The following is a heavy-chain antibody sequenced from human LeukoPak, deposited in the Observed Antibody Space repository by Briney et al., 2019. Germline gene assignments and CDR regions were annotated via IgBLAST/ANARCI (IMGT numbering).Heavy chain of an antibody. D-gene: IGHD3-10*01. J-gene: IGHJ4*02. CDR3: ARSLNRVWLGEVLFSY. CDR1: GYTFTRYY. V-gene: IGHV1-2*04. Sequence: ASVKVSCKASGYTFTRYYMHWVRQAPGQGLKWMGWINPNSGGTNYEQQFQGWVTMTRDTSLSTAYMELSRLRSDDTAGYYCARSLNRVWLGEVLFSYWGQGTLVTGSS. CDR2: INPNSGGT.